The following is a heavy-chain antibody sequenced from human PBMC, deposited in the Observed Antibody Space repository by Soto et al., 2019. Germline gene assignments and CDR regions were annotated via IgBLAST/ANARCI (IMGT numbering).Heavy chain of an antibody. D-gene: IGHD6-6*01. CDR3: ASIEMMDSSSSGYYYYYGMDV. Sequence: GGSLRLSCAASGFTFSSYAMHWVRQAPGKGLEWVAVISYDGSNKYYADSVKGRFTIPRDNSKNTLYLQMNSLRAEDTAVYYCASIEMMDSSSSGYYYYYGMDVWGQGTTVTVSS. CDR2: ISYDGSNK. CDR1: GFTFSSYA. J-gene: IGHJ6*02. V-gene: IGHV3-30-3*01.